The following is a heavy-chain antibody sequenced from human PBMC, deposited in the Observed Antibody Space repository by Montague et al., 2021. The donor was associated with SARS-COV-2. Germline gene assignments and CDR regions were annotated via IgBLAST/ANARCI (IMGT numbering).Heavy chain of an antibody. CDR2: IYYSGST. J-gene: IGHJ6*02. V-gene: IGHV4-39*01. Sequence: SETLSLTCTVSGGSVSSSSYYWGWIRQPPGKGLEWIGSIYYSGSTYYNPSLKSRVTISVDTSKNQLSLKLSSVTAADTAVYYCARHASYDYSKDLYYYYYYGMDAWGQGTTVTVSS. CDR3: ARHASYDYSKDLYYYYYYGMDA. D-gene: IGHD4-11*01. CDR1: GGSVSSSSYY.